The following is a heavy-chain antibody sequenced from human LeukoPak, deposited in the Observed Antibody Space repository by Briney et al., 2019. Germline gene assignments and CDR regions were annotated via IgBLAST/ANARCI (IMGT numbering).Heavy chain of an antibody. CDR2: ISASGGST. D-gene: IGHD4-17*01. V-gene: IGHV3-23*01. J-gene: IGHJ4*02. CDR3: AKGTEPSDYGAHFDY. Sequence: GGSLRLSCAASRFTLSRYSMSWVRQAPGKGLEWVSAISASGGSTYYADSVKGRFTISRDNSKNTLYLQMNSLRAEDTAVYYCAKGTEPSDYGAHFDYWGQGTLVTVSS. CDR1: RFTLSRYS.